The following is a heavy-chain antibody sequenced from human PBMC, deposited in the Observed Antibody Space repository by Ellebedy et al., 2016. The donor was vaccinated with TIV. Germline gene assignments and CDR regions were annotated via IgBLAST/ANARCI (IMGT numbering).Heavy chain of an antibody. V-gene: IGHV1-8*01. D-gene: IGHD6-19*01. CDR3: ATDLQQWLGFDY. CDR2: LNPNSGNT. Sequence: AASVKVSCKASGYTFTSYDINWVRQATGQGLEWLGWLNPNSGNTGYAQKFQGRVTMTEDTSTDTAYMELSSLRSEDTAVYSCATDLQQWLGFDYWGQGTLVTVSS. CDR1: GYTFTSYD. J-gene: IGHJ4*02.